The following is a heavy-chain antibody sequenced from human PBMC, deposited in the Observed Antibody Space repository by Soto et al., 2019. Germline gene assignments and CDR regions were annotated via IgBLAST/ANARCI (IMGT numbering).Heavy chain of an antibody. V-gene: IGHV3-64D*06. CDR3: VKDRSCSSTICYTLVCDY. CDR1: GFTFSSYA. D-gene: IGHD2-2*02. Sequence: GGSLRLSCSASGFTFSSYAMHWVRQAPGKGLEYVSAISSNGGSTYYADSVRGRFTISRDNSKNTLYLQMSSLRAEDTAVYYCVKDRSCSSTICYTLVCDYWGQGTLVTV. J-gene: IGHJ4*02. CDR2: ISSNGGST.